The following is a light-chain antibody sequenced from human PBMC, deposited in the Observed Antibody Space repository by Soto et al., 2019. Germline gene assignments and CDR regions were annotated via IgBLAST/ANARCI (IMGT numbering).Light chain of an antibody. CDR3: CSYAGTNRL. CDR1: SSDVGANTY. V-gene: IGLV2-8*01. Sequence: QYALTQPPSASGSPGQSVTISCTGTSSDVGANTYVSWYQQHPGKAPKIVIYEVTKLPSGVPDRFSGSKSGNTAYLTVSGLQAEDEAHYCCCSYAGTNRLFGTRTKVAVL. CDR2: EVT. J-gene: IGLJ1*01.